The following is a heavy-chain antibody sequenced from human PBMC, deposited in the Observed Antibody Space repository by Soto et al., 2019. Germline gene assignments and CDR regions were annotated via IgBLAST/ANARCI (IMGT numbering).Heavy chain of an antibody. Sequence: GGSLRLSCAASGFTFSSYWMHWVRQAPGKGLVWVSRINSDGSSTSYADSVKGRFTISRDNAKNTLYLQMNSLRAEDTAVYYCARDLKDVVVPAAPIYYYYGMDVWGQGTTVTVSS. CDR3: ARDLKDVVVPAAPIYYYYGMDV. V-gene: IGHV3-74*01. D-gene: IGHD2-2*01. J-gene: IGHJ6*02. CDR1: GFTFSSYW. CDR2: INSDGSST.